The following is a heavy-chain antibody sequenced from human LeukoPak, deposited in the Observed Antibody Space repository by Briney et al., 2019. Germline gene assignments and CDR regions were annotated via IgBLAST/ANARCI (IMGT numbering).Heavy chain of an antibody. CDR3: ARGGPFDC. CDR1: GYTFTDYT. Sequence: ASVKVSCKASGYTFTDYTINWVRQSPGQGLEWMGWINTNTGNPTYAQGFTGRFVFSLDTSVSTTYLQISSLKAEDTAVYYCARGGPFDCWGQGTLVTVSS. V-gene: IGHV7-4-1*02. J-gene: IGHJ4*02. CDR2: INTNTGNP.